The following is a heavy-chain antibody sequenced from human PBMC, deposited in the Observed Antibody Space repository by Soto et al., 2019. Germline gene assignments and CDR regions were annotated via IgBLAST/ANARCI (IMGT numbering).Heavy chain of an antibody. J-gene: IGHJ4*02. CDR3: ARDRKVSDFWSGYTFDY. CDR2: ISSSGSTI. Sequence: SLRLSCAASGFTFSSYEMNWVRQAPGKGLEWVSYISSSGSTIYYADSVKGRFTISRDNAKNSLYLQMNSLRAEDTAVYYCARDRKVSDFWSGYTFDYWGQGTLVTVSS. V-gene: IGHV3-48*03. D-gene: IGHD3-3*01. CDR1: GFTFSSYE.